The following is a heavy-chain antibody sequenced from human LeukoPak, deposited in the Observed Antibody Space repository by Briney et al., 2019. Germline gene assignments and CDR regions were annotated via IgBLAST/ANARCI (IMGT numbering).Heavy chain of an antibody. J-gene: IGHJ6*02. Sequence: GESLKISCKGSGDSFTNSWIGWVRQMPGKGLEWMGRIHPDDSYSNYSPSFEGRVTISVEKSITTAYLQWSSLRAPDTATCYCARLALGMTRAGKYFCNGVDVWGQGTTVTVSS. CDR1: GDSFTNSW. V-gene: IGHV5-10-1*01. CDR2: IHPDDSYS. D-gene: IGHD1-1*01. CDR3: ARLALGMTRAGKYFCNGVDV.